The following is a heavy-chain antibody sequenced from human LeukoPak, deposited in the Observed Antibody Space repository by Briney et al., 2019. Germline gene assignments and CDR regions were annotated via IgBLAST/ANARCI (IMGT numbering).Heavy chain of an antibody. V-gene: IGHV3-30*04. CDR2: ISYDGSNK. CDR3: ARATGYSYGSDY. J-gene: IGHJ4*02. Sequence: GRSLRLSCAASGFTFSSHAMHWVRQAPGKGLEWVAVISYDGSNKYYADSVKGRFTISRDNSKNTLYLQMNSLRAEDTAVYYCARATGYSYGSDYWGQGTLVTVSS. D-gene: IGHD5-18*01. CDR1: GFTFSSHA.